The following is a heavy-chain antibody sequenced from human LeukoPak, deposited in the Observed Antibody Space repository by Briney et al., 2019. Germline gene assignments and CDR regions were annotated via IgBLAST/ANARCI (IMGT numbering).Heavy chain of an antibody. D-gene: IGHD4-17*01. CDR2: IIPIFGTA. V-gene: IGHV1-69*06. CDR3: ARDRTVTTPYYYYMDV. Sequence: ASVKVSCKVSGGTFSSFVISWVRQAPGQGLGWMGRIIPIFGTANYAQKFQGRVTITADKSTSTAYMELSSLRSEDTAVYYCARDRTVTTPYYYYMDVWGKGTTVTVSS. CDR1: GGTFSSFV. J-gene: IGHJ6*03.